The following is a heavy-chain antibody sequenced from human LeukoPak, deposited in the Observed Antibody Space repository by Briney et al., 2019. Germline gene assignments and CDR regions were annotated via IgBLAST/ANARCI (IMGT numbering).Heavy chain of an antibody. CDR2: ISSSGNA. V-gene: IGHV3-23*01. CDR3: VKGRISEDGLDF. CDR1: GFTFSRSA. Sequence: GGSLRLSCAASGFTFSRSAMTWVRQTPGKGLDWVSSISSSGNAYYADSVKGRFTISRDNSKNMLSLQMNSLRAEDTAVYYCVKGRISEDGLDFWGQGTLVTVSS. D-gene: IGHD6-13*01. J-gene: IGHJ4*02.